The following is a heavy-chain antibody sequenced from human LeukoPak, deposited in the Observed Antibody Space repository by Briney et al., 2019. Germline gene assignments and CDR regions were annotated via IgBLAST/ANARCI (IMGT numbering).Heavy chain of an antibody. CDR3: ARAESLGYCSSTSCHTPRVALDI. D-gene: IGHD2-2*01. J-gene: IGHJ3*02. Sequence: PSGTLSLTCAVSGGSISSSNWWSWVRQPPGKGLEWIGEIYHSGSTNYNPSLKSRVTISVDKSKNQFSLKLSSVTAADTAVYYCARAESLGYCSSTSCHTPRVALDIWGQGTMVTVSS. CDR1: GGSISSSNW. V-gene: IGHV4-4*02. CDR2: IYHSGST.